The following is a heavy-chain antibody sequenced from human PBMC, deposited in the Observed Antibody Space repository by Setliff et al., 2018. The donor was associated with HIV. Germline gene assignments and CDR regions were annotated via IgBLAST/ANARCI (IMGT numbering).Heavy chain of an antibody. V-gene: IGHV4-4*09. J-gene: IGHJ4*02. CDR1: GDTDFY. CDR2: IHASGKT. D-gene: IGHD2-21*02. CDR3: ATLDPSGGNFLAY. Sequence: KSSETLSLTCTVSGDTDFYWNWIRQPPGKELEWIGYIHASGKTNYNPSLKSRVTISLDTSKMQFSLHLTSVTAADTAVYYCATLDPSGGNFLAYWGQGTLVTVSS.